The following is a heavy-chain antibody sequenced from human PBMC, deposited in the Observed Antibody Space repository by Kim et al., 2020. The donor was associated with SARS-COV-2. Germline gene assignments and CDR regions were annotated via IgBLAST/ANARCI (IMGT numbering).Heavy chain of an antibody. CDR1: GFTFSSYA. J-gene: IGHJ4*02. CDR3: AKDCGVWVGTALYYFDY. CDR2: ISGSGGST. Sequence: GGSLRLSCAASGFTFSSYAMSWVRQAPGKGLEWVSAISGSGGSTYYADSVKGRFTISRDNSKNTLYLQMNSLGAEDTAVYYCAKDCGVWVGTALYYFDYWGQGSLVTVSS. D-gene: IGHD1-1*01. V-gene: IGHV3-23*01.